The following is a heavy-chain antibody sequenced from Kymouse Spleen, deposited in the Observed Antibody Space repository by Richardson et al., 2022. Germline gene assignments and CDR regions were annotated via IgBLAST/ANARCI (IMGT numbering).Heavy chain of an antibody. J-gene: IGHJ3*02. Sequence: QVQLVESGGGVVQPGRSLRLSCAASGFTFSSYGMHWVRQAPGKGLEWVAVIWYDGSNKYYADSVKGRFTISRDNSKNTLYLQMNSLRAEDTAVYYCAPIAAHDAFDIWGQGTMVTVSS. V-gene: IGHV3-33*01. CDR1: GFTFSSYG. CDR2: IWYDGSNK. D-gene: IGHD6-6*01. CDR3: APIAAHDAFDI.